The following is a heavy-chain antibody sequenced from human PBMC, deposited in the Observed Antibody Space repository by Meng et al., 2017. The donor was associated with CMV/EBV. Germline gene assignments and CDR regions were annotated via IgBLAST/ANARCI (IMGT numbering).Heavy chain of an antibody. D-gene: IGHD5-18*01. CDR3: AKTPDTAMVFDY. J-gene: IGHJ4*02. CDR1: GFTVSSNY. Sequence: GESLKISCAASGFTVSSNYMSWVRQAPGEGLEWVSAISGSGGSTYYADSVKGRFTISRDNSKNTLYLQMNSLRAEDTAVYYCAKTPDTAMVFDYWGQGTLVTVSS. CDR2: ISGSGGST. V-gene: IGHV3-23*01.